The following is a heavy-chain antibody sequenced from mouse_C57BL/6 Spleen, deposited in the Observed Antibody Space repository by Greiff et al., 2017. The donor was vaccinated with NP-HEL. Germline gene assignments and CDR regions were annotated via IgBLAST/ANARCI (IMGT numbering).Heavy chain of an antibody. D-gene: IGHD1-1*01. Sequence: VQLQQSGAELVKPGASVKMSCKASGYTFTTYPIEWMKQTHGKSLEWIGNFHPYNDDTKYNEKFKGKATLTVEKSSSTVYLELSRLTSDDSAVYYCARHYYGSRRDWYFDVWGTGTTVTVSS. CDR3: ARHYYGSRRDWYFDV. CDR2: FHPYNDDT. CDR1: GYTFTTYP. J-gene: IGHJ1*03. V-gene: IGHV1-47*01.